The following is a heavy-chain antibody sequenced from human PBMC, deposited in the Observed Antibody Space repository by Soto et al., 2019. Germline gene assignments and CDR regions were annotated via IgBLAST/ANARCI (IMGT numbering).Heavy chain of an antibody. CDR1: VGSISSYY. J-gene: IGHJ5*02. V-gene: IGHV4-4*07. Sequence: SETLSLTCTVSVGSISSYYWSWIRQAAGKGLEWIGRIYTSGSTNYNPSLKSRVTMSVDTSKNQCSLKLSSVTAADTAVYYCARTYSSSSLGWFDPWGQGTLVTVSS. CDR2: IYTSGST. D-gene: IGHD6-6*01. CDR3: ARTYSSSSLGWFDP.